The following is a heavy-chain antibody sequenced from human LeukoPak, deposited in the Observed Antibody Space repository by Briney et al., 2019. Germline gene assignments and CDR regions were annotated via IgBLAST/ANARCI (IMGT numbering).Heavy chain of an antibody. D-gene: IGHD4-11*01. CDR3: ARAGPYSNYGAHDY. J-gene: IGHJ4*02. V-gene: IGHV1-2*02. CDR1: GYTFTGYY. CDR2: INPNSGGT. Sequence: ASVKVSCKASGYTFTGYYMHWVRQAPGQGLEWMGWINPNSGGTNYAQKFQGRVTMTRDTSISTAYMELSRLRSEDTAVYYCARAGPYSNYGAHDYWGQGTLVTVSS.